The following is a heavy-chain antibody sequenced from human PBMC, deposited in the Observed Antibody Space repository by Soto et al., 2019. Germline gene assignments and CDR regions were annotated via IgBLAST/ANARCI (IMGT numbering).Heavy chain of an antibody. CDR2: ILNDGSNR. D-gene: IGHD3-10*01. J-gene: IGHJ6*02. V-gene: IGHV3-33*01. CDR1: EFTFSNYG. CDR3: ARDDEYSGNGMDV. Sequence: QVQLVESGGGVVQPGRSLRLSCAASEFTFSNYGMHWVRQAPGKGLEWVAVILNDGSNRYHADSVKDQFTISRDNSKNTLYLQMNSLRAEDTAVYYCARDDEYSGNGMDVWGQGTTVTVS.